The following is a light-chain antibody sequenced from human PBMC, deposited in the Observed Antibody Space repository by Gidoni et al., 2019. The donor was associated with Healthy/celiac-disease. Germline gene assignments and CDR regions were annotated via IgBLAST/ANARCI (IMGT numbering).Light chain of an antibody. CDR3: MQALQTPRT. CDR2: LGT. V-gene: IGKV2-28*01. Sequence: DIVMTQSPLYLPVTPGEAASLSCRSIQSLLHSNGYNYLDCYLQKPGQSPQLLIYLGTNRASGVPDSFSGSGSGTDFTLRISSVEAEDVGVYYCMQALQTPRTFGQGTKVEIK. CDR1: QSLLHSNGYNY. J-gene: IGKJ1*01.